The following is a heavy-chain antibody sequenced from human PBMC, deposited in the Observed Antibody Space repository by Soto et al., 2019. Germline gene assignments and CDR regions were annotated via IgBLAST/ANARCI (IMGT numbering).Heavy chain of an antibody. V-gene: IGHV2-5*08. CDR1: GGSISSYYW. J-gene: IGHJ5*02. Sequence: TLSLTCTVSGGSISSYYWSWIRQPPGKALEWLALIYWDDDKRYSPSLKSRLTITKDTSKNQVVLTMTNMDPVDTATYYCAHRPYNWFDPWGQGTLVTVSS. CDR3: AHRPYNWFDP. CDR2: IYWDDDK. D-gene: IGHD2-21*01.